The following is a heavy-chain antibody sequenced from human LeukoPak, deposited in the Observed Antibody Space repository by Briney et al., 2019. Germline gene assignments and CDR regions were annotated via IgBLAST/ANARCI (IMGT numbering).Heavy chain of an antibody. J-gene: IGHJ6*02. D-gene: IGHD3-22*01. CDR1: GGSTSSVSYS. CDR3: ASAWAPYYYDSSGSDYYGMDV. CDR2: IYTSGST. Sequence: PSQTLSLTCTVPGGSTSSVSYSGGWIRQPAGKGLEWMGRIYTSGSTNYNPSLKSRVTISVDTSKNQFSLKLSSVTAADTAVYYCASAWAPYYYDSSGSDYYGMDVWGQGTTVTVSS. V-gene: IGHV4-61*02.